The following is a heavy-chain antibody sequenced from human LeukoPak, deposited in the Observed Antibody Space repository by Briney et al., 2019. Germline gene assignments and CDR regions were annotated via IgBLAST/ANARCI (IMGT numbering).Heavy chain of an antibody. V-gene: IGHV3-23*01. CDR1: GFTFSSYA. CDR2: ISGSGGST. D-gene: IGHD1-26*01. CDR3: AKSPRVGATSVVDY. Sequence: GGSLRLSCAASGFTFSSYAMSWVRQAPGKGLEWVSAISGSGGSTYYADSGKGRFTISRENAKNTLYLQMNSLRAEDTAVYYCAKSPRVGATSVVDYWGQGTLVTVSS. J-gene: IGHJ4*02.